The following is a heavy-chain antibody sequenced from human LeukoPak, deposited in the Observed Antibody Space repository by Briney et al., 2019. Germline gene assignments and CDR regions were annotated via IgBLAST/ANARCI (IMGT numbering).Heavy chain of an antibody. J-gene: IGHJ4*02. V-gene: IGHV3-33*01. CDR2: IWYDGSNK. CDR3: AREGGGSYYFDY. D-gene: IGHD1-26*01. CDR1: GFTFSNYG. Sequence: PGRSLRLSCAASGFTFSNYGMHWVRQAPGKGLEGVAVIWYDGSNKYYADSVKGRFTNSRDNSKNTLYLQMNSLRAEDTAVYYCAREGGGSYYFDYWGQGTLVTVSS.